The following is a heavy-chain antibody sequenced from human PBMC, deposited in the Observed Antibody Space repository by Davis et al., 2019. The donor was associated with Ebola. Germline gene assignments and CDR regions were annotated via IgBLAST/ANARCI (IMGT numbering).Heavy chain of an antibody. V-gene: IGHV3-21*01. CDR1: GLNFTNYT. D-gene: IGHD1-26*01. Sequence: PGGSLRLSCVGSGLNFTNYTMTWVRQAPGKGLEWVSSISAASGHVYNAESMKGRFTISRDNVKKSLSLQMDSLRAEDTAIYYCTRVRAPTTMGDAFDIWGQGTMVTVTS. J-gene: IGHJ3*02. CDR3: TRVRAPTTMGDAFDI. CDR2: ISAASGHV.